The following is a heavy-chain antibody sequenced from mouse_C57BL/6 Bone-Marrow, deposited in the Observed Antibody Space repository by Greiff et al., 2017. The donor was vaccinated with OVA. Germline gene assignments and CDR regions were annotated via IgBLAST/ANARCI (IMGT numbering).Heavy chain of an antibody. CDR2: ISSGGSYT. Sequence: EVKLMESGGDLVKPGGSLKLSCAASGFTFSSYGMSWVRQTPDKRLEWVATISSGGSYTYYPDSVKGRFTISRDNAKNTLYLQMSSLKSEDTAMYYCARHLLKSLYYAMDYWGQGTSVTVSS. CDR3: ARHLLKSLYYAMDY. CDR1: GFTFSSYG. V-gene: IGHV5-6*01. D-gene: IGHD1-3*01. J-gene: IGHJ4*01.